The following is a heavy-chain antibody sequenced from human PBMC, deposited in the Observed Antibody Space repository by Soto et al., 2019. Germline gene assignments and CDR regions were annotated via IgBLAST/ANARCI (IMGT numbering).Heavy chain of an antibody. CDR3: ASYYDSSGYYAYYFDY. D-gene: IGHD3-22*01. Sequence: QVQLQESGPGLVKPSQTLSLTCTVSGGSISSGDYYWSWIRQPPGKGLEWIGYIYYSGSTYYNPYLKRRLTISEDTSKDHLSLKLGSVTAADTAVYYCASYYDSSGYYAYYFDYWGQGTLVTVSS. V-gene: IGHV4-30-4*01. J-gene: IGHJ4*02. CDR1: GGSISSGDYY. CDR2: IYYSGST.